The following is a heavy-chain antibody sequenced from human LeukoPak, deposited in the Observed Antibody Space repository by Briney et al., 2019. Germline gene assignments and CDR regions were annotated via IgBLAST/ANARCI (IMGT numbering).Heavy chain of an antibody. CDR3: ARANPKTGEAYYYYYYMDV. J-gene: IGHJ6*03. D-gene: IGHD1-14*01. CDR1: GGSISSFY. V-gene: IGHV4-4*07. Sequence: SETLSPTCTVSGGSISSFYWSWIRQPAGKGLEWIGRIYTSGSTNYNPSLKSRVTMSVDTSKNQFSLKLSSVTAADTAVYYCARANPKTGEAYYYYYYMDVWGKGTTVTVSS. CDR2: IYTSGST.